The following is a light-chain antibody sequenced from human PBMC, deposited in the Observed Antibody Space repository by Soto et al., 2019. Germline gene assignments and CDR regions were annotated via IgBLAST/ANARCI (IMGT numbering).Light chain of an antibody. V-gene: IGKV3-20*01. CDR3: QQYGSSPKT. Sequence: EIVLTQSPGTLSLSPGERATLSCRASQSVSSGYLAWYQQKPGQAPRLLIYDASSRASGIPDRFSGSGSGTDFTLTISRLEPEDFAVYYRQQYGSSPKTFGQGTKVDIK. CDR2: DAS. J-gene: IGKJ1*01. CDR1: QSVSSGY.